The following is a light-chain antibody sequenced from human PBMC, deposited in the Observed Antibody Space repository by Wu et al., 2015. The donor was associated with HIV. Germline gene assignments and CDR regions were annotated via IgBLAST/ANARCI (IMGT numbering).Light chain of an antibody. CDR3: QQYESRPRT. CDR2: DTS. J-gene: IGKJ1*01. Sequence: EIVLTQSPGTLSLSPGERATLSCRASQSVTSSYLGWYQQKPGQAPRLLFFDTSTRALGIPARFSGSGFGTEFTLTINNIESEDFGVYYCQQYESRPRTFGQGTKVEIK. V-gene: IGKV3-20*01. CDR1: QSVTSSY.